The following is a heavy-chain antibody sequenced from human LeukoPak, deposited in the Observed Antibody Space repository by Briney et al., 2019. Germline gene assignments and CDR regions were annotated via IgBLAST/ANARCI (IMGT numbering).Heavy chain of an antibody. CDR3: ARKIGGDYNGFDI. Sequence: GESLKISCRGSGYNFIGYWIGWVRQMSGKGLEWMGIIYPADSDTMYSPSFQGQVIISADKSISTAYLQWNSLKASDTAMYYCARKIGGDYNGFDIWGQGTMVIVSS. V-gene: IGHV5-51*01. J-gene: IGHJ3*02. CDR1: GYNFIGYW. CDR2: IYPADSDT. D-gene: IGHD4-17*01.